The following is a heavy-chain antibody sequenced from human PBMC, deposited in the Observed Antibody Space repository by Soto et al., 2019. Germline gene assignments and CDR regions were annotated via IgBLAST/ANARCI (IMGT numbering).Heavy chain of an antibody. D-gene: IGHD3-3*01. J-gene: IGHJ6*02. CDR3: ARDNILGILYGGMDA. Sequence: QVQLQESGPGLVKPSQTLSLTCTVSGGSISSGDYYWSWLRQPPGKGLEWIGYIYYSGSTYYNPSLKSRVTISVDTSKNQFSLKLSSVTAADTAVYYCARDNILGILYGGMDAWGQGTTVTVSS. CDR2: IYYSGST. CDR1: GGSISSGDYY. V-gene: IGHV4-30-4*01.